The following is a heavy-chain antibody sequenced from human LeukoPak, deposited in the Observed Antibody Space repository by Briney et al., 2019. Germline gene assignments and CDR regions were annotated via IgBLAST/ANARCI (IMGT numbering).Heavy chain of an antibody. V-gene: IGHV1-2*02. CDR3: ARVWATRITMVRGVITSFDY. D-gene: IGHD3-10*01. Sequence: GASVTVSCKASGYTFTGYYMHWVRQAPGQGLEWMGWINPNSGGTNYAQKFQGRVTMTRDTSISTAYMELSRLRSDDTAVYYCARVWATRITMVRGVITSFDYWGQGTLVTVSS. CDR2: INPNSGGT. J-gene: IGHJ4*02. CDR1: GYTFTGYY.